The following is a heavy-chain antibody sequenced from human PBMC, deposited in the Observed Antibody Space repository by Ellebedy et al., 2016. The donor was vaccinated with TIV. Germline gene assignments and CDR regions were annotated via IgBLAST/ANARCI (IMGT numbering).Heavy chain of an antibody. CDR2: IKSQPDGGTT. CDR1: GFRFSNVW. J-gene: IGHJ4*01. Sequence: GESLKISCAASGFRFSNVWMNWVRQAPGKGLEWVGRIKSQPDGGTTDYASAVKGRFTISRDDSKTTLFLQMNSLRSEDTAVYYCTTTHPSTYYYDSSGHIDNWGHGTLVTVSS. CDR3: TTTHPSTYYYDSSGHIDN. V-gene: IGHV3-15*07. D-gene: IGHD3-22*01.